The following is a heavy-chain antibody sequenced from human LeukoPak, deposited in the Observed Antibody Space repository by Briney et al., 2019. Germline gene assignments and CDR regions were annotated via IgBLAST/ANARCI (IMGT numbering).Heavy chain of an antibody. CDR1: GGSISSYY. J-gene: IGHJ6*02. Sequence: SETLSLTCTVSGGSISSYYWSWIRQPPGKGLEGIGYIYYSGSTNYNPSLKSRVTISVDTSKNQFSLKLSSVTAADTAVYYCARGGHYYYYDMDVWGQGTTVTVSS. CDR3: ARGGHYYYYDMDV. V-gene: IGHV4-59*01. CDR2: IYYSGST.